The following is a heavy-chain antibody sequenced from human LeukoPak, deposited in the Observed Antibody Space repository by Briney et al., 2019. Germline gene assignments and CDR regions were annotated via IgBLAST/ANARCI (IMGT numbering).Heavy chain of an antibody. CDR2: IDYSGST. CDR3: ARDFVNRNYGYFY. D-gene: IGHD5-18*01. V-gene: IGHV4-39*07. CDR1: GGSISSSSYY. J-gene: IGHJ4*02. Sequence: SETLSLTCTVSGGSISSSSYYWGWIRQSPGKGLEWIGSIDYSGSTYYNPSLKSRITISLDTSKNQFSLKLGSVTAADTAVYYCARDFVNRNYGYFYWGQGTLVTVSS.